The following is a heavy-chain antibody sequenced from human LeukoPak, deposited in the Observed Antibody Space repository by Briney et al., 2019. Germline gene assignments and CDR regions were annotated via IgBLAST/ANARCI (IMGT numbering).Heavy chain of an antibody. D-gene: IGHD3-3*01. CDR1: GGSISSYC. Sequence: SETLSLTCTVSGGSISSYCWSWIRQPPGKGLEWIGYIFYSGSTNYNPSLKSRVTISVDTSKNQFSLKLSSVTAADTAVYYCVRSDDFWSGYYGYWGQGNPGHRLL. V-gene: IGHV4-59*01. CDR3: VRSDDFWSGYYGY. J-gene: IGHJ4*02. CDR2: IFYSGST.